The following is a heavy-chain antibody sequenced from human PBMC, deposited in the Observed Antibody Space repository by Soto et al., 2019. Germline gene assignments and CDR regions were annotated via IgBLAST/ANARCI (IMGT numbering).Heavy chain of an antibody. Sequence: XGSLILSCSASGFTFSNYEMNWVRQAPGKGLEWVSYIGDTVSNIKYADSVKGRFTISRDNARNSLYLQMNNLRAEDTAIYHCAREAEWQLLGDAFDISGQGTMVTVSS. CDR1: GFTFSNYE. CDR2: IGDTVSNI. J-gene: IGHJ3*02. CDR3: AREAEWQLLGDAFDI. V-gene: IGHV3-48*03. D-gene: IGHD3-22*01.